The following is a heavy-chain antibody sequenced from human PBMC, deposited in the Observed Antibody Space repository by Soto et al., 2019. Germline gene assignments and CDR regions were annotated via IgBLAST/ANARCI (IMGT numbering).Heavy chain of an antibody. V-gene: IGHV4-31*03. CDR3: ARDGAAGTFFDY. CDR2: IYYSGST. D-gene: IGHD6-19*01. CDR1: GGSISSGGYY. Sequence: PSETLSLTCTVSGGSISSGGYYWSWIRQHPGKGLEWIGYIYYSGSTYYNPSLKSRVTISVDTSKNQFPLKLSSVTAADTAVYYCARDGAAGTFFDYWGQGTLVTVSS. J-gene: IGHJ4*02.